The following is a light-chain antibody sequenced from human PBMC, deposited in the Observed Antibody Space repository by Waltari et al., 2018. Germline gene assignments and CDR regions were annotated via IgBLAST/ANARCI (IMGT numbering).Light chain of an antibody. Sequence: EIVMTQSPATLSVSPGERVTLSCRASQTVNNNYLAWYQQKPGQAPMLLIYTSTSRTAGIPDRCAGRGSRTDFILTISRLAAEDVAVYYCHQYGGSPRTFGRGTKVEIK. CDR3: HQYGGSPRT. V-gene: IGKV3-20*01. CDR2: TST. J-gene: IGKJ1*01. CDR1: QTVNNNY.